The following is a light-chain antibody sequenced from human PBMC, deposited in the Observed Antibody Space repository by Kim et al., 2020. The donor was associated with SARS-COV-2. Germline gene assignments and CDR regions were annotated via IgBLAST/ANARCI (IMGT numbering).Light chain of an antibody. V-gene: IGKV1-17*01. J-gene: IGKJ5*01. Sequence: ASVGDRVTITCRASQDIRNDLGWYQQNPGRAPKRLIYGASSLQSGVPSRFSGSGSGTEVTLTISSVQPEDFATVFCLQHSTYPITFGQGTRLEIK. CDR1: QDIRND. CDR3: LQHSTYPIT. CDR2: GAS.